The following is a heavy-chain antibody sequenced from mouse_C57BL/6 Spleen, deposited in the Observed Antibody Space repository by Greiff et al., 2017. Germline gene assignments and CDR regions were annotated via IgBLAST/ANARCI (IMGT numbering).Heavy chain of an antibody. V-gene: IGHV1-64*01. D-gene: IGHD1-1*01. J-gene: IGHJ3*01. CDR2: IHPHSGST. CDR3: TRSGCSSSWFAY. CDR1: GYTFTSYW. Sequence: VKLQQPGAELVKPGASVKLSCKASGYTFTSYWMHWVKQRPGQGLEWIGMIHPHSGSTNYNEKFKSKATLTVDKSSTTASMKLSSLTSKASAVNAYTRSGCSSSWFAYWGQGTLVTVSA.